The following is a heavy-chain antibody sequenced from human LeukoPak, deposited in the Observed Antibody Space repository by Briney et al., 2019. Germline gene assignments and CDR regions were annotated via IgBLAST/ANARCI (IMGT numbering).Heavy chain of an antibody. CDR1: GFTFSTYV. CDR3: AKAREASRLRYGMDV. J-gene: IGHJ6*02. V-gene: IGHV3-64*04. CDR2: ISSNGDNT. Sequence: PGGSLRLSCSVSGFTFSTYVMHWVRQAPGKGLEYVSAISSNGDNTYYADSVKGRFTISRDNSKNMLYLQMNSLRAEDTALYYCAKAREASRLRYGMDVWGQGTTVTVSS. D-gene: IGHD3-16*01.